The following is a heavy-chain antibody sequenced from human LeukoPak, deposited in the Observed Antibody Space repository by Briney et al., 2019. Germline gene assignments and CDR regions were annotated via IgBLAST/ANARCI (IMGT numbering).Heavy chain of an antibody. Sequence: GESLKISWKGSGYIFTNYWIGWVRQMPGKGLEWMGIIYPDDSDTKYSPSFQGQVTISTDKSISTASLPWSCPHASDTAIYHCARPNNWDGVASFDNWGQGTMVTVSS. CDR2: IYPDDSDT. CDR3: ARPNNWDGVASFDN. D-gene: IGHD1-1*01. CDR1: GYIFTNYW. J-gene: IGHJ3*02. V-gene: IGHV5-51*01.